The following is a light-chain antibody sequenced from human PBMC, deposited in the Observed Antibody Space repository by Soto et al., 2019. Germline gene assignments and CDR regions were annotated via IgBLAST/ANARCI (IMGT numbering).Light chain of an antibody. CDR3: QNYNGAPYA. CDR1: QAISNF. V-gene: IGKV1-27*01. J-gene: IGKJ2*01. CDR2: EAS. Sequence: DIPMTQSPPSLSASVGDRVTITCRASQAISNFVAWYQQKAGKAPSLLIYEASTLQSGVPSRFSGRGSGTAFTLTISSLQPEDVATYFCQNYNGAPYAFGQGTKLEIK.